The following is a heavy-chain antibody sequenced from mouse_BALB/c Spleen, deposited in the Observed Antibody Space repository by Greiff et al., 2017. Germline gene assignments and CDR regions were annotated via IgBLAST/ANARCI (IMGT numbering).Heavy chain of an antibody. CDR2: INSNGGST. CDR1: GFTFSSYG. Sequence: EVQRVESGGGLVQPGGSLNLSCAASGFTFSSYGMSWVRQTPDKRLELVATINSNGGSTYYPDSVKGRFTISRDNAKNTLYLQMSSLKSEDTAMYYCASERYDGYYFDYWGQGTTLTVSS. CDR3: ASERYDGYYFDY. D-gene: IGHD2-14*01. V-gene: IGHV5-6-3*01. J-gene: IGHJ2*01.